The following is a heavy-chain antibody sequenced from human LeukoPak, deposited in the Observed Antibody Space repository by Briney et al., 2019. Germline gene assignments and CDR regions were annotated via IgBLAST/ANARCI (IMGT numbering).Heavy chain of an antibody. D-gene: IGHD2-21*02. V-gene: IGHV4-4*02. J-gene: IGHJ3*02. CDR2: IYHSGST. CDR3: AKSLLAYCGGDCYSSDAFDI. CDR1: GGSISSSNW. Sequence: SGTQSLTCAVSGGSISSSNWWSWVRQPPGKGLEWIGAIYHSGSTNYNPSLKSRVTISVDKSKSQFSLKLSSVTAADTAVYYCAKSLLAYCGGDCYSSDAFDIWGQGTMVTVSS.